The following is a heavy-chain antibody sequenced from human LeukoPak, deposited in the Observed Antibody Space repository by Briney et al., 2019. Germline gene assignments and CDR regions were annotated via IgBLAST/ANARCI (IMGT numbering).Heavy chain of an antibody. Sequence: SETLSLTCTVSGGSISSSSYYWGWIRQPPGKGLEWIGSIYHSGSTNYNPSLKSRVTISVDTSKNQFSLKLSSVTAADTAVYYCARERQKRGYSYGTVSWGQGTLVTVSS. CDR2: IYHSGST. CDR1: GGSISSSSYY. J-gene: IGHJ5*02. CDR3: ARERQKRGYSYGTVS. V-gene: IGHV4-39*07. D-gene: IGHD5-18*01.